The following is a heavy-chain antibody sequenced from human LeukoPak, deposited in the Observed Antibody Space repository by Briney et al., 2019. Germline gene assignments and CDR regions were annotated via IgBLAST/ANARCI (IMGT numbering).Heavy chain of an antibody. CDR1: GFTFSSYA. V-gene: IGHV3-23*01. CDR3: AKRGEWVVVTSFYYFDN. D-gene: IGHD2-21*02. CDR2: ISGSGGST. J-gene: IGHJ4*02. Sequence: GGSLRLSCAASGFTFSSYAMSWVRQAPGKGLEWVSAISGSGGSTYYADSVKGRFTISRDNSKNTLYLQMNSLRAEDTAVYYCAKRGEWVVVTSFYYFDNWGQGTLVTVSS.